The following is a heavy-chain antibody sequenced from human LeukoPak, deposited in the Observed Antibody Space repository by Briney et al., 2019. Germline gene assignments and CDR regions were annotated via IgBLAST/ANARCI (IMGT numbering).Heavy chain of an antibody. D-gene: IGHD3-10*01. CDR1: GGTFSGSA. Sequence: GASVKVSCKASGGTFSGSAISWGRQAPGQGREWMGRIIPILGIANYAQKFQGRVTITADKSTSTAYMELSSLRSEDTAVYYCARERGSGSPYYFDYWGQGTLVTVSS. CDR3: ARERGSGSPYYFDY. J-gene: IGHJ4*02. V-gene: IGHV1-69*04. CDR2: IIPILGIA.